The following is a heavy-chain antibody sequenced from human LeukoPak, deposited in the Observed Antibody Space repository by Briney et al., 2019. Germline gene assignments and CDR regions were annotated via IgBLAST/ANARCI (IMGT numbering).Heavy chain of an antibody. D-gene: IGHD2-2*01. J-gene: IGHJ5*02. Sequence: PSQTLSLTCAVSSGSISSGNYSWSWIRQPPGKGLEWIGHIYHSGNTNYNPSPKSRVTISVDRSKNHFSLKLTSVTAADTAVYYCARENAYCNTTNCSDWFDPWGQGTLVTVSS. CDR2: IYHSGNT. V-gene: IGHV4-30-2*01. CDR3: ARENAYCNTTNCSDWFDP. CDR1: SGSISSGNYS.